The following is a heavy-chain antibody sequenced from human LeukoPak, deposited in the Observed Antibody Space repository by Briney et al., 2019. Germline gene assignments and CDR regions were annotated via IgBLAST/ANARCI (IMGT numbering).Heavy chain of an antibody. V-gene: IGHV1-69*01. CDR2: IIPIFGTA. CDR1: GGTFSSYA. J-gene: IGHJ5*02. Sequence: SVKVSCKASGGTFSSYAISWVRQAPGQGLEWMGGIIPIFGTANYAQKFQGRVTITADESTSTAYMELSSLRSEDTAVYYCARSGDKVATSHQVGWFDPWGQGTLVTVSS. D-gene: IGHD5-12*01. CDR3: ARSGDKVATSHQVGWFDP.